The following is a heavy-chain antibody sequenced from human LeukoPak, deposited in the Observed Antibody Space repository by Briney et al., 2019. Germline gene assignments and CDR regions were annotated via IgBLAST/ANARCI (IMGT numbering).Heavy chain of an antibody. CDR1: GYSISSGYY. J-gene: IGHJ3*02. D-gene: IGHD3-3*01. V-gene: IGHV4-61*01. Sequence: SETLSLTCTVSGYSISSGYYWGWIRQPPGKGLEWIGYIYYSGSTNYNPSLKSRVTISVDTSKNQFSLKLSSVTAADTAVYYCARATSGQSGYWGAWSFDIWGQGTMVTVSS. CDR3: ARATSGQSGYWGAWSFDI. CDR2: IYYSGST.